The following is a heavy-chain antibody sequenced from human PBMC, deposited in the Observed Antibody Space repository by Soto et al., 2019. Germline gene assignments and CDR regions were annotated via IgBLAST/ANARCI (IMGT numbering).Heavy chain of an antibody. V-gene: IGHV4-59*08. Sequence: PSETLSLTCTVSGGSINNYYWSWIRQPPGKGLEWIGYIYYSGSTNYNPSLKSRVTISVDTSKNQFSLKLSSVTAADTAVYYCARRYGGAFDIWGQGTMVTVSS. D-gene: IGHD4-17*01. CDR1: GGSINNYY. CDR3: ARRYGGAFDI. J-gene: IGHJ3*02. CDR2: IYYSGST.